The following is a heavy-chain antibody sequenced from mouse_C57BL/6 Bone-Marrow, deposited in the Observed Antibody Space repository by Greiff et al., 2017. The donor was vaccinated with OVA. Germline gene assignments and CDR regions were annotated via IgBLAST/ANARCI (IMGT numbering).Heavy chain of an antibody. CDR3: ARQYYGSRGPYFDV. Sequence: EVQGVESGPGLVKPSQTVFLTCTVTGISITTGNYRWSWIRQFPGNKLEWIGYIYYSGTITYNPSLTSRTTITRDTPKNQFFLEMNSLTAEDTATYYCARQYYGSRGPYFDVWGTGTTVTVSS. CDR1: GISITTGNYR. CDR2: IYYSGTI. J-gene: IGHJ1*03. D-gene: IGHD1-1*01. V-gene: IGHV3-5*01.